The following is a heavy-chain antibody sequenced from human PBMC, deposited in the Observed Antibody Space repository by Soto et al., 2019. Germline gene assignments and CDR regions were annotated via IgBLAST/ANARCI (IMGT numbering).Heavy chain of an antibody. CDR2: IYWDDDK. J-gene: IGHJ4*02. CDR3: AHSGSGGSRGTNFDY. Sequence: QITLKESGPTLVKPTQTLTLTCTFSGFSLSTSGVGVGWIRQPPGKALEWLALIYWDDDKRYSPSLKSRLTITKDTTKNQVVLTMTNMDPVDTATYYCAHSGSGGSRGTNFDYWGQGTLVTVSS. D-gene: IGHD2-15*01. CDR1: GFSLSTSGVG. V-gene: IGHV2-5*02.